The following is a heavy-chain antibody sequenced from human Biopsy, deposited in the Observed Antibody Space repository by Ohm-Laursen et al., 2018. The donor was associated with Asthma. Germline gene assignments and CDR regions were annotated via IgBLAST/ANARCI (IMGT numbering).Heavy chain of an antibody. J-gene: IGHJ4*02. V-gene: IGHV1-69*04. CDR1: GGSFSNFA. CDR3: ASDFPKDYVRYNFQF. D-gene: IGHD4-17*01. CDR2: ILTKFDIT. Sequence: SVKVSCKASGGSFSNFAFSWVRQAPGHGLEWMGTILTKFDITSYAEKFQGRVTITADKSTSTTYMELSSLSSDDTAVYYCASDFPKDYVRYNFQFWGQGTLVTVSS.